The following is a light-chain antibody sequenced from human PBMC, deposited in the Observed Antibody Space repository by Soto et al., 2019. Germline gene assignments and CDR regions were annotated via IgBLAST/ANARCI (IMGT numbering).Light chain of an antibody. J-gene: IGKJ2*03. CDR2: AAS. Sequence: DIPMTQSPSSLSASVGDRVTITCWAGQSIYNYLNWYQQKPGKAPRLLIYAASNLQSGVPSRFSGSGSGTDFALTISNLQPEDFATYYCQQSLSTPAYSFGQGTKLEIK. CDR1: QSIYNY. CDR3: QQSLSTPAYS. V-gene: IGKV1-39*01.